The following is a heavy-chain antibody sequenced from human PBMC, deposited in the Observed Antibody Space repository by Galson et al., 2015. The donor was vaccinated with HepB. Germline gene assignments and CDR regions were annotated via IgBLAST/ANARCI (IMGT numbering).Heavy chain of an antibody. CDR1: GHTFITYY. Sequence: SVKVSCKASGHTFITYYMHWVRQAPGQGLEWMGVINPNDGFTSFAQKFQGRVTMTSDTSTTTVYLVLSNLRSDDSAVYYCALSGSGWYFDYWGQGTLVSVSS. D-gene: IGHD6-19*01. V-gene: IGHV1-46*01. CDR2: INPNDGFT. J-gene: IGHJ4*02. CDR3: ALSGSGWYFDY.